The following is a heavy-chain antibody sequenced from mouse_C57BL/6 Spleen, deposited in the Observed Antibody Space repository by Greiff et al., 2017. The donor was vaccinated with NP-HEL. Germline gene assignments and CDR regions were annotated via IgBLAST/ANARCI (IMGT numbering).Heavy chain of an antibody. Sequence: EVMLVESGPGMVKPSQSLSLTCTVTGYSITSGYDWHWIRHFPGNKLEWMGYISYSGSTNYNPSLKSRISITHDTSKNHFFLKLNSVTTEDTATYYCARKFHWYFDVWGTGTTVTVSS. J-gene: IGHJ1*03. CDR2: ISYSGST. V-gene: IGHV3-1*01. CDR3: ARKFHWYFDV. CDR1: GYSITSGYD.